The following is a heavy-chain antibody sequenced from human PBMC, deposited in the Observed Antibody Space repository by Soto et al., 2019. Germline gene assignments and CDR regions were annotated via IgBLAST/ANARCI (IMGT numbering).Heavy chain of an antibody. Sequence: GGVLRLSCAASLLACSGYGVHWDRQAPNKGLEWVAVIWYDGSNKYYADSVKGRFTISRDNSKNTLYLQMNSLRAEDTAVYYCASRRGYSYGYYVYYGMDVWGQGTTVTVSS. J-gene: IGHJ6*02. V-gene: IGHV3-33*01. CDR1: LLACSGYG. D-gene: IGHD5-18*01. CDR3: ASRRGYSYGYYVYYGMDV. CDR2: IWYDGSNK.